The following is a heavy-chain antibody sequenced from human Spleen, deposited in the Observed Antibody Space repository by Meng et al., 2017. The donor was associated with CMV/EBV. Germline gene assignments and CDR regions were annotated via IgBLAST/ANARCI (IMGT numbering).Heavy chain of an antibody. CDR3: ARAPRYNNWFDP. CDR2: IYYSGST. D-gene: IGHD3-16*02. CDR1: GGSISSYY. V-gene: IGHV4-59*01. J-gene: IGHJ5*02. Sequence: QAQLQGSGPGLVKPSETLSLTCTVSGGSISSYYWSWIRQPPGKGLEWIGYIYYSGSTNYNPSLKSRVTISVDTSKNQFSLKLSSVTAADTAVYYCARAPRYNNWFDPWGQGTLVTVSS.